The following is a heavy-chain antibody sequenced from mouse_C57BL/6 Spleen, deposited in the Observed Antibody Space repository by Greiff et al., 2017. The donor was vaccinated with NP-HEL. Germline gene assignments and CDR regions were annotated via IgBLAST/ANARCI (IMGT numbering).Heavy chain of an antibody. V-gene: IGHV1-64*01. Sequence: QVQLQQSGAELVKPGASVKLSCKASGYTFTSYWMHWVRQRPGQGLEWIGMIHPHSGSTNYNEKFKSKSTLTVDKSSSTAYMQLSSLTSEDSAVYYCARGIAAMDYWGQGTSVTVSS. CDR1: GYTFTSYW. CDR3: ARGIAAMDY. J-gene: IGHJ4*01. CDR2: IHPHSGST.